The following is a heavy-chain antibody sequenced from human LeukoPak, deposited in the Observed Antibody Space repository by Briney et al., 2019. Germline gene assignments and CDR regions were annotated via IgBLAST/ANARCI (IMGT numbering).Heavy chain of an antibody. D-gene: IGHD6-13*01. CDR2: IKQDGSEK. CDR1: GFAFSTYW. V-gene: IGHV3-7*01. Sequence: GGSLRLSCAASGFAFSTYWMSWVRQAPGKGLEWVANIKQDGSEKYYVDSVKGRFTISRDNAKNSLYLQMNSLRAEDTAMYYRARDSAGNDYWGQGTLVTVSS. CDR3: ARDSAGNDY. J-gene: IGHJ4*02.